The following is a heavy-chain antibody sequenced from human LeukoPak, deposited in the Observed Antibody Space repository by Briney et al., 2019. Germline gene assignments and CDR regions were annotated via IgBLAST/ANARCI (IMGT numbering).Heavy chain of an antibody. Sequence: PGGSLRLSCVASGFTFCRVRMSWVRQAPGKGLEWVASVKQDGIETQYVDSVKGRFTISRENAKNSVYLQMNSLRVEDTAVYYCARDGTGFDYWGQGTLVTVSS. CDR1: GFTFCRVR. CDR3: ARDGTGFDY. V-gene: IGHV3-7*01. CDR2: VKQDGIET. D-gene: IGHD2-8*02. J-gene: IGHJ4*02.